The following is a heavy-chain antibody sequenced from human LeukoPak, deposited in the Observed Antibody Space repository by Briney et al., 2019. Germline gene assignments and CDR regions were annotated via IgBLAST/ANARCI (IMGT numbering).Heavy chain of an antibody. D-gene: IGHD5-18*01. J-gene: IGHJ4*02. CDR1: GYTFTDYY. CDR2: INPNSGGT. Sequence: ASVKVSCKASGYTFTDYYMHWVRQAPGQGLEWMGWINPNSGGTNYAQKFQGRVTMTRDLSISTAYMDLTRLRSGDTAVYYCARGLDFGYTGVVPFDFWGQGTLVTVSS. CDR3: ARGLDFGYTGVVPFDF. V-gene: IGHV1-2*02.